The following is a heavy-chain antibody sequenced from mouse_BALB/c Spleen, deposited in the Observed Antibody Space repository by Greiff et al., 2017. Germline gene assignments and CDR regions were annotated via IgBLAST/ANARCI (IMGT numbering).Heavy chain of an antibody. CDR3: ARSGYDGYYYAMDY. Sequence: QVQLKQSGAELAKPGASVKMSCKASGYTFTSYWMHWVKQRPGQGLEWIGYINPSTGYTEYNQKFKDKATLTADKSSSTAYMQLSSLTSEDSAVYYCARSGYDGYYYAMDYWGQGTSVTVSS. J-gene: IGHJ4*01. D-gene: IGHD2-2*01. V-gene: IGHV1-7*01. CDR1: GYTFTSYW. CDR2: INPSTGYT.